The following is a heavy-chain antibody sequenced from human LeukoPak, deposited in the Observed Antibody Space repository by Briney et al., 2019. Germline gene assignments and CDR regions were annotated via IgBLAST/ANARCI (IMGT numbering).Heavy chain of an antibody. J-gene: IGHJ4*02. Sequence: ASVKVSCKASGYTFTGYYMHWVRQAPGQGFEWMGWINPNSGGTNYAQKFQGRVTMTRDTPISTAYMELSRLRSDDTAVYYCARDLGSGGKDRAFDYWGQGTLVTVSS. V-gene: IGHV1-2*02. D-gene: IGHD2-15*01. CDR2: INPNSGGT. CDR1: GYTFTGYY. CDR3: ARDLGSGGKDRAFDY.